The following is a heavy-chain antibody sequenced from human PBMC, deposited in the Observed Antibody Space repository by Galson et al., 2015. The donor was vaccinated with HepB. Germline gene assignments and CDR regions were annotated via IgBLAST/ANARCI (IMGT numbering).Heavy chain of an antibody. CDR2: ISTYDRKT. CDR1: GYGLTMYD. V-gene: IGHV1-18*01. J-gene: IGHJ4*02. CDR3: ARDREWELLFDY. D-gene: IGHD1-26*01. Sequence: SVKVSCKASGYGLTMYDISWVRQAPGQGLEWMGWISTYDRKTNYAQRFQGRVTMTTDTSTRTAFMELRNLRSDDTAVYYCARDREWELLFDYWGQGTLVTVSS.